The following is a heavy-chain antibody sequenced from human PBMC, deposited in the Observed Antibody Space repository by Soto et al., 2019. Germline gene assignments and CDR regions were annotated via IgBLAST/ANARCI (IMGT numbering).Heavy chain of an antibody. V-gene: IGHV1-3*01. D-gene: IGHD6-13*01. CDR2: INAGNGNT. J-gene: IGHJ6*02. CDR1: GYTFTSYA. Sequence: GASVKVSCKASGYTFTSYAMHWVRQAPGQRLEWMGWINAGNGNTKYSQKFQGRVTITRDTSASTAYMELSSLRSEDTAVYYCARGLPRNRGIAAAGPSQGPSYGMGVWGQGTTVTVSS. CDR3: ARGLPRNRGIAAAGPSQGPSYGMGV.